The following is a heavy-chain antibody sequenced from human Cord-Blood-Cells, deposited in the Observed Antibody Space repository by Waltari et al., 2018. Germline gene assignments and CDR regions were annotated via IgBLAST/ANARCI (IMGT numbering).Heavy chain of an antibody. J-gene: IGHJ4*02. D-gene: IGHD3-9*01. CDR3: ARDSVRILTGSGADY. V-gene: IGHV3-30*04. Sequence: QVQLVESGGGVVQPGRSLRLSCAASGFTFSSYAMHWVRQAPGKGLEWVAVISYDGSNKYYADSVKGRLTISRDNSKNTLYLQMNSLRAEDTAVYYCARDSVRILTGSGADYWGQGTLVTVSS. CDR2: ISYDGSNK. CDR1: GFTFSSYA.